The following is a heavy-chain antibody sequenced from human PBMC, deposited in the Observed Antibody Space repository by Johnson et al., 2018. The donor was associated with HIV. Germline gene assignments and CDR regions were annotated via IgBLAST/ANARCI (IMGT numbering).Heavy chain of an antibody. Sequence: QVQLVESGGGVVQPGRSLRLSCAASRFTFSSYAMHWVRQAPGKGLEWVAVIWFDGSNKYYADSVKGRFTISRDNSRNTLYLQMNSLRAEDTAVYYCAKEGITMEVDIWGQGTMVTISS. CDR2: IWFDGSNK. J-gene: IGHJ3*02. CDR1: RFTFSSYA. V-gene: IGHV3-33*06. D-gene: IGHD3-10*01. CDR3: AKEGITMEVDI.